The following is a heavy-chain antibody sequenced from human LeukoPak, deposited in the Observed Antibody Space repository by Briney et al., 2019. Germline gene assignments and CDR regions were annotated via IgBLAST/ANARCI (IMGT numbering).Heavy chain of an antibody. CDR1: GFTFSSYA. CDR2: ISGSGGST. Sequence: GESLKISCAASGFTFSSYAMSWVRLAPGKGLEWVSAISGSGGSTYYADSVKGRFTISRDNSKNTLYLQMNSLRAEDTAVYYCAKDAPVNIVVVPAANSWGQGTLVTVSS. D-gene: IGHD2-2*01. J-gene: IGHJ4*02. CDR3: AKDAPVNIVVVPAANS. V-gene: IGHV3-23*01.